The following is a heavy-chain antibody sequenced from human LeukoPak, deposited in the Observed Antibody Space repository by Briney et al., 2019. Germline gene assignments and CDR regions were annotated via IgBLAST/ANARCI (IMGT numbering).Heavy chain of an antibody. CDR2: IYYSGST. Sequence: SETLSPTCTVSGGSINIYYWSWIRQPPGKGLEWIGYIYYSGSTNYNPSLKSRVTISMDTSKNQFSLKLNSVTAADTSVYYCARFSGAGSSWHDVGRSIDYWGQGTLVTVSS. V-gene: IGHV4-59*01. CDR1: GGSINIYY. J-gene: IGHJ4*02. CDR3: ARFSGAGSSWHDVGRSIDY. D-gene: IGHD6-13*01.